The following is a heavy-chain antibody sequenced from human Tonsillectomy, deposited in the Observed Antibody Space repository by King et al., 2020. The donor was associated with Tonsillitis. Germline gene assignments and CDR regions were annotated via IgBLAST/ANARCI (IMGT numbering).Heavy chain of an antibody. CDR1: GFTFSSYG. Sequence: VQLVESGGGVVQPGGSLRLSCAASGFTFSSYGMHWVRQAPGKGLEWVAFIRYDGSNKYYADSVKGRFTISRDNSNNTLYLQMNSLGAGATAVYYCSNIFVLIPYRGSFPPGADAFDIWGQGTMVTVSS. D-gene: IGHD1-26*01. V-gene: IGHV3-30*02. CDR2: IRYDGSNK. CDR3: SNIFVLIPYRGSFPPGADAFDI. J-gene: IGHJ3*02.